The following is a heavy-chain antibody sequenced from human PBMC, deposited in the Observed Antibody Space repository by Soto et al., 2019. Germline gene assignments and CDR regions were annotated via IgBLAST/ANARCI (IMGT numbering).Heavy chain of an antibody. D-gene: IGHD5-18*01. V-gene: IGHV4-30-4*01. CDR3: AAESGSTYGYFDY. Sequence: SETLSLTCTVSGGSVTSDEDYWSWIRQSPGKGLVWIGYISNSGSTGYNPSLTTRLSISVDRSKNQFTLRLTSVTAADTAVYFCAAESGSTYGYFDYWGQRTQVTVAS. CDR2: ISNSGST. J-gene: IGHJ4*02. CDR1: GGSVTSDEDY.